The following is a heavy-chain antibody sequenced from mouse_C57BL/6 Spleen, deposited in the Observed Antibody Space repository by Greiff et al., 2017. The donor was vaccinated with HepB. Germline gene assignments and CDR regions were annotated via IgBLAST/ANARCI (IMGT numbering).Heavy chain of an antibody. CDR1: GYTFTSYW. CDR2: IDPNSGGT. V-gene: IGHV1-72*01. D-gene: IGHD2-5*01. CDR3: ARTTIVTTRANYYAMDY. J-gene: IGHJ4*01. Sequence: QVQLQQPGAELVKPGASVKLSCKASGYTFTSYWMHWVKQRPGRGLEWIGRIDPNSGGTKYNEKFKSKATLTVDKPSSTAYMQLSSLTSEDSAVYYGARTTIVTTRANYYAMDYWGQGTSVTVSS.